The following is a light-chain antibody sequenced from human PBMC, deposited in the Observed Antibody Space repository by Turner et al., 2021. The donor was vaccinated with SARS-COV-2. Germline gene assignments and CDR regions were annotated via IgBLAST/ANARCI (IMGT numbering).Light chain of an antibody. CDR1: QSVSSY. J-gene: IGKJ1*01. Sequence: EVVLTQSPGTLSLSPGERATLSCRASQSVSSYLAWYQQKGGQAPRLLIYGASSRATGIPDRFSGSGSGTDFTLTISRLEPEDFAVYYCQQYGTSRRTFGPGTKVEIK. V-gene: IGKV3-20*01. CDR2: GAS. CDR3: QQYGTSRRT.